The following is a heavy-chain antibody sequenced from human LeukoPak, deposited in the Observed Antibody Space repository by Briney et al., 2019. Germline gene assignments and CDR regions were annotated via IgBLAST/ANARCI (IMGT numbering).Heavy chain of an antibody. D-gene: IGHD1-14*01. CDR2: IYYRGNT. CDR3: ASNYRNHWYFDL. Sequence: SETLSLTCAVSGGSISSYYWSWIRQSPGKGLEWIAYIYYRGNTNYNPSLKSRVTISIDTPKSQFSLDLSSVTPADTAVYYCASNYRNHWYFDLWGRGTLVTVSS. CDR1: GGSISSYY. J-gene: IGHJ2*01. V-gene: IGHV4-59*08.